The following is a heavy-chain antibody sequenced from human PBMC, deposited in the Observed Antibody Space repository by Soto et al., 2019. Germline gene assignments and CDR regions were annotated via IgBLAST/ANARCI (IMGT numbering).Heavy chain of an antibody. CDR2: IIPIFGTA. V-gene: IGHV1-69*13. CDR1: GGTFSSYA. J-gene: IGHJ4*02. D-gene: IGHD6-13*01. CDR3: AAPGIAAAGTRAFDY. Sequence: GASVKVSCKASGGTFSSYAISWVRQAPGQGLEWMGGIIPIFGTANYAQKFQGRVTITADESTSTAYMELSSLRSEDTAVYYCAAPGIAAAGTRAFDYWGQGNLVTVSS.